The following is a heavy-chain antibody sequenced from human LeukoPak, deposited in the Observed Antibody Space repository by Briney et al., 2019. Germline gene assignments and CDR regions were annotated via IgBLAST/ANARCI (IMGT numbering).Heavy chain of an antibody. CDR1: GYTFTNYG. V-gene: IGHV1-18*01. D-gene: IGHD2-15*01. CDR3: ARGRYCSGGSCYSGAFDN. Sequence: ASVKVSCKASGYTFTNYGISWVRQAPGQGLEWMGWSSAHNGNTDYAQKVQGRVTMTTDTSTSTAYMELRSLRSGDTAVYYCARGRYCSGGSCYSGAFDNWGQGTMVTVSS. CDR2: SSAHNGNT. J-gene: IGHJ3*02.